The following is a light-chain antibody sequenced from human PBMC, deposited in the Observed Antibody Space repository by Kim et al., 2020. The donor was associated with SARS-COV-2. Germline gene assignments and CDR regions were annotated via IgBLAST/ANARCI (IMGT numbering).Light chain of an antibody. V-gene: IGKV1-12*01. CDR2: GAS. J-gene: IGKJ4*01. Sequence: DIQMTQSPSSVSASVGDRVTITCRASQNINSWLAWYQQKPGKAPKLLIYGASTLESGVPPRFSGGGAGTEFTLTITNVQPEDFATYYCQQANHFPLTFGGGTKVDIK. CDR3: QQANHFPLT. CDR1: QNINSW.